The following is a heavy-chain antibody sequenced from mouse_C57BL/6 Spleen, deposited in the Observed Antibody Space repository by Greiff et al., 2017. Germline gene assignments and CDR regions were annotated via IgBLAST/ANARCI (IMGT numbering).Heavy chain of an antibody. D-gene: IGHD2-4*01. V-gene: IGHV1-81*01. CDR2: IYPRSGNT. CDR3: VYYDYDGYFDV. CDR1: GYTFTSYG. Sequence: VQLQESGAELARPGASVKLSCKASGYTFTSYGISWVKQRTGQGLEWIGEIYPRSGNTYYNEKFKGKATLTADKSSSTAYMELRSLTSEDSAVYFCVYYDYDGYFDVWGTGTTVTVSS. J-gene: IGHJ1*03.